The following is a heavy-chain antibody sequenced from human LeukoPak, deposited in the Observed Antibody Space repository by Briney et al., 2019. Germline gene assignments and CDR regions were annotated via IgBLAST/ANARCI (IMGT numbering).Heavy chain of an antibody. Sequence: GGSLRLSCSASGFSFSTYAMSWVRQAPGKGLNGVSRITGTGSTTQCAESVKGRFTISRDNSRNTLYLQMNSLRVEDTAVYYCARQPNWNDLGRFDPWGQGTLVTVSS. CDR3: ARQPNWNDLGRFDP. J-gene: IGHJ5*02. D-gene: IGHD1-1*01. V-gene: IGHV3-23*01. CDR2: ITGTGSTT. CDR1: GFSFSTYA.